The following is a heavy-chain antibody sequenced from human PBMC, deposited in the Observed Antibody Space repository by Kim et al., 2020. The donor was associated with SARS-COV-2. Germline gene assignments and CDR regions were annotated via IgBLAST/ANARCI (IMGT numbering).Heavy chain of an antibody. V-gene: IGHV3-23*01. D-gene: IGHD2-2*01. CDR3: AKRPPYSTTWYQFDC. CDR1: GFTFSGYA. Sequence: GGSLRLSCAASGFTFSGYAMSWVRQAPGKGLEWPSVVTSADYTHYADSVKGRFTISRDTSKNTLYLQMNSLRAEDTAVYYCAKRPPYSTTWYQFDCWGQGTLVTVSS. J-gene: IGHJ4*02. CDR2: VTSADYT.